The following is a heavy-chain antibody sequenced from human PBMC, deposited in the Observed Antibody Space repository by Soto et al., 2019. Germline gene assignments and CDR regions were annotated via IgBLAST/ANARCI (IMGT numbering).Heavy chain of an antibody. D-gene: IGHD3-16*01. V-gene: IGHV3-33*01. CDR1: GFTVSSYG. Sequence: PGGSLRLSCAASGFTVSSYGMDWVRQAPGKGLEWVAFIWHDGGNKFYAESVKGRFTISRDNSKNTLYLQMTSLSAEDTAMYYCARDGDVNTGFGKDYWGQGTLVTVSS. J-gene: IGHJ4*02. CDR2: IWHDGGNK. CDR3: ARDGDVNTGFGKDY.